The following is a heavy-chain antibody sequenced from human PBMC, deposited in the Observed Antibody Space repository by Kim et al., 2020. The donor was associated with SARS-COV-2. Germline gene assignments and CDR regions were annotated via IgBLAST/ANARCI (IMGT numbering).Heavy chain of an antibody. D-gene: IGHD1-26*01. CDR3: ASGWWDPPRYFDL. V-gene: IGHV4-39*01. Sequence: NPSLKSRVTISVDTSKNQFSLKLSSVTAADTAVYYCASGWWDPPRYFDLWGRGTLVTVSS. J-gene: IGHJ2*01.